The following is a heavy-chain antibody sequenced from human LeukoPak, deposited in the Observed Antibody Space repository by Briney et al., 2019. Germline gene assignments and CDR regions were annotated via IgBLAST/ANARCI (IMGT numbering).Heavy chain of an antibody. V-gene: IGHV4-59*01. D-gene: IGHD3-10*01. CDR2: IYYSRST. Sequence: SETLSLTCTVSGVSISSYYWSWIRQPPGKGLEWIGYIYYSRSTNYNPSLKSRVTISVDTSKNQFSLKRSSVTAADTAVYYCAREVTMVRGVLHNWFDPWGQGTLVTVSS. J-gene: IGHJ5*02. CDR3: AREVTMVRGVLHNWFDP. CDR1: GVSISSYY.